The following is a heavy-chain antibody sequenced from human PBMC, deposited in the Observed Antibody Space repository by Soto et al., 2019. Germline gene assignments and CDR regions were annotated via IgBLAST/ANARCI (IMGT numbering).Heavy chain of an antibody. CDR3: AKGGAIVAAGTRVYLYNAMDV. V-gene: IGHV1-2*02. CDR1: GYTFTGYY. Sequence: ASVKVSCKASGYTFTGYYVHWVRQAPGQGLEWMGWINPNSGDTYLAQRFQGRVTMNRDTSIGTAYIELRGLTSDDTAEYYCAKGGAIVAAGTRVYLYNAMDVWGQGTTVTVSS. D-gene: IGHD1-26*01. CDR2: INPNSGDT. J-gene: IGHJ6*02.